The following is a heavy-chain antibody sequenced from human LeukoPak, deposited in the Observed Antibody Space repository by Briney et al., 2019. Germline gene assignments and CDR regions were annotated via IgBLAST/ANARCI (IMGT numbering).Heavy chain of an antibody. CDR1: GFTFSGYW. CDR3: AELGITMIGGV. D-gene: IGHD3-10*02. J-gene: IGHJ6*04. V-gene: IGHV3-48*04. CDR2: ISSSGSTI. Sequence: GGSLRLSCAASGFTFSGYWMNWVRQAPGKGLEWVSYISSSGSTIYYADSVKGRFTISRDNAKNSLYLQMNSLRAEDTAVYYCAELGITMIGGVWGKGTTVTISS.